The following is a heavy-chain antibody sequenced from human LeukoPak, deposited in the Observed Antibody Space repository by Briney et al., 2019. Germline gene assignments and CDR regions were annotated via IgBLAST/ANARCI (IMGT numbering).Heavy chain of an antibody. J-gene: IGHJ3*02. V-gene: IGHV4-4*07. CDR3: ARGGYYYDSSGYSAEDALDI. D-gene: IGHD3-22*01. CDR2: IYTSGST. Sequence: PSETLSLTCTVSGGSISSYYWSWIRQPAGKGLEWIGRIYTSGSTNYNTSLKSRVTMSVDTSKNQFSLKLSSVTAADTAVYYCARGGYYYDSSGYSAEDALDIWGQGTMVTVSS. CDR1: GGSISSYY.